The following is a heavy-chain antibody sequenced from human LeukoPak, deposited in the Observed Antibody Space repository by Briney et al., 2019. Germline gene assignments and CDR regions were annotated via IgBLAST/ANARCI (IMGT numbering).Heavy chain of an antibody. CDR3: ARHGSSGWTYYYYYYMDV. V-gene: IGHV5-51*01. CDR1: GYSFTSYW. Sequence: GESLKISGKGSGYSFTSYWIGWVRQMPGKGLEWMGIIYPGDSDTRYSPSFQGQVTISADKSISTAYLQWSSLKASDTAMYYCARHGSSGWTYYYYYYMDVWGKGTTVTVSS. CDR2: IYPGDSDT. J-gene: IGHJ6*03. D-gene: IGHD6-19*01.